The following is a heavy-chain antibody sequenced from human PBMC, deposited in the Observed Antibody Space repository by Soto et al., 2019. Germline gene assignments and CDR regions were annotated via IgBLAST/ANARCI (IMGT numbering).Heavy chain of an antibody. CDR2: IYPGDSET. CDR3: ARLVGDYDSYFDH. CDR1: WDDFASTW. J-gene: IGHJ4*02. D-gene: IGHD5-12*01. Sequence: GESFRIFCKGSWDDFASTWIVCVVQLPGKGLDWLGIIYPGDSETRYSPSFRGQVTFSVDMSISTAYLQWSSLKTSDIAIYYCARLVGDYDSYFDHWGQGTRVTVSS. V-gene: IGHV5-51*01.